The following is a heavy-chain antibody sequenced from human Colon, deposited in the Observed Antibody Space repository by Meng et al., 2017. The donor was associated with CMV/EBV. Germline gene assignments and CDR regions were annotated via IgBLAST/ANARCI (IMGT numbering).Heavy chain of an antibody. J-gene: IGHJ6*02. V-gene: IGHV3-9*01. Sequence: SLKISCAASGFTFDDYAMHWVRQAPGKGLEWVSGISWNSGIIAYADSVKGRFTISRDNAKNSLYLQMNSLRAEDTAVYYCARDLVGVVIMPLYYYGMDVWGQGTTVTVSS. CDR3: ARDLVGVVIMPLYYYGMDV. CDR1: GFTFDDYA. CDR2: ISWNSGII. D-gene: IGHD3-3*01.